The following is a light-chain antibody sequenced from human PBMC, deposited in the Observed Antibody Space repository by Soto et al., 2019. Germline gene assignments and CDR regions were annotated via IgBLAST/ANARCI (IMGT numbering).Light chain of an antibody. CDR3: VLFLGSGMWM. V-gene: IGLV8-61*01. CDR1: SGSVSASHY. J-gene: IGLJ3*02. CDR2: NTD. Sequence: QTVVTQEPSLSVSPGETVTLTCGLSSGSVSASHYPSWYQQTPGQAPRTLISNTDSRSSGVPDRFSGSIIGDKAALTIAGAQADDEADYYCVLFLGSGMWMFGGGTKVTVL.